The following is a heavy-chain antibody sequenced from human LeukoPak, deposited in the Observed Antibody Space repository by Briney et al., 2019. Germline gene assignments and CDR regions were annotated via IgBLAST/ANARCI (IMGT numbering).Heavy chain of an antibody. Sequence: SQTLSLTCAISGDSFSSNSAAWNRIRQSPSRGLEWLGRTYFRSKWFNEYALSLKSRITISPDTSKNQFSLQLNSVTPEDTAAYYCVRGFFYTGMDVWGQGTTVTVSS. CDR2: TYFRSKWFN. CDR3: VRGFFYTGMDV. CDR1: GDSFSSNSAA. D-gene: IGHD3-16*01. J-gene: IGHJ6*02. V-gene: IGHV6-1*01.